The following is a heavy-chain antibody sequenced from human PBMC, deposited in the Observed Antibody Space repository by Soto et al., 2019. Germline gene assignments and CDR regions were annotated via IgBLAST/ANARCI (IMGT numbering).Heavy chain of an antibody. D-gene: IGHD2-15*01. Sequence: SETLSLTCAVSGGSFNANWWSWVRQPPGKGLEWIGEIYYNGNTNYNASPKSRVTISVDTSRNQFSLRLASVTAADTAIYYCASARWDYWGQGTLVTVSS. V-gene: IGHV4-34*01. J-gene: IGHJ4*02. CDR3: ASARWDY. CDR1: GGSFNANW. CDR2: IYYNGNT.